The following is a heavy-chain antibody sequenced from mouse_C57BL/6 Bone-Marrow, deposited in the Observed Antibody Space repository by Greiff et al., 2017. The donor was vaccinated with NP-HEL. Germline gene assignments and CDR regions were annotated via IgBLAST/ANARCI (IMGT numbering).Heavy chain of an antibody. CDR1: GYTFTSYW. Sequence: QVQLKQPGAELVKPGASVKLSCKASGYTFTSYWMQWVKQRPGQGLEWIGEIDPSDSYTNYNQKFKGKATLTVDTSSSTAYMQLSSLTSEDSAVYYCARGGRVFDYWGQGTTLTVSS. CDR2: IDPSDSYT. J-gene: IGHJ2*01. V-gene: IGHV1-50*01. CDR3: ARGGRVFDY.